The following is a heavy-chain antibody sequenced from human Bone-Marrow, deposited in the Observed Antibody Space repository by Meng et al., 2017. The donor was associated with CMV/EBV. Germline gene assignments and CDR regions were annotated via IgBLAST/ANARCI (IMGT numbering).Heavy chain of an antibody. CDR1: GFNFDDYG. CDR3: AKDKGEDYYYGMDV. J-gene: IGHJ6*02. D-gene: IGHD2-21*01. Sequence: GESLKISCTASGFNFDDYGMSWVRQVPGKGLEWVAGINWQGDRTDYADSVKGRLTISRDNSKNTLYLQMNSLRAEDTAVYYCAKDKGEDYYYGMDVWGQGTTVTVSS. V-gene: IGHV3-20*04. CDR2: INWQGDRT.